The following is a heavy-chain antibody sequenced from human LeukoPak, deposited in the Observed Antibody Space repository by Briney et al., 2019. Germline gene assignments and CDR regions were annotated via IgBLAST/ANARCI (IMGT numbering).Heavy chain of an antibody. CDR3: AKGAEAEIGYYFDN. CDR1: GFTFSSYA. J-gene: IGHJ4*02. D-gene: IGHD3-10*01. V-gene: IGHV3-23*01. Sequence: GESLRLSCAASGFTFSSYAMSWVRQAPGKGLEWVSAISFGGGGTYYADSVKGRFSISRDNSKNTLYLQMNSLRAEDTALYYCAKGAEAEIGYYFDNWGQGTLVTVSS. CDR2: ISFGGGGT.